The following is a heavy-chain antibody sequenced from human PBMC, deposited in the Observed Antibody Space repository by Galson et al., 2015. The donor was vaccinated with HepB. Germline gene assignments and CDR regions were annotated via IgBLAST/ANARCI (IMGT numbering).Heavy chain of an antibody. J-gene: IGHJ6*02. CDR1: GFTFSSYA. CDR2: ISDRGDAA. V-gene: IGHV3-23*01. D-gene: IGHD3-10*01. Sequence: SLRLSCAGSGFTFSSYAMNWVRQAPGKGLEWVSVISDRGDAAHYTDSVKGRFTISRDNSENTLYLQMNNLRAEDTAVYYCARFDCDKCHLSYYYYYGMDVWGQGILVTVSS. CDR3: ARFDCDKCHLSYYYYYGMDV.